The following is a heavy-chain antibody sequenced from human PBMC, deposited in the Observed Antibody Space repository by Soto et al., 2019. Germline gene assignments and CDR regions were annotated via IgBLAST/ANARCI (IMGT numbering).Heavy chain of an antibody. D-gene: IGHD2-15*01. Sequence: QVQLQESGPGLVKPSETLSLTCTVSGGSISSYYWSWIRQPPGKGLEWIGYIYYSGSTNYNPSLKSRVTISVDTSKNQFSLKLSSVTAADTAVYYCARERQRYCSGGSCYFNWFVPWGQGTLVTVSS. J-gene: IGHJ5*02. CDR2: IYYSGST. V-gene: IGHV4-59*01. CDR3: ARERQRYCSGGSCYFNWFVP. CDR1: GGSISSYY.